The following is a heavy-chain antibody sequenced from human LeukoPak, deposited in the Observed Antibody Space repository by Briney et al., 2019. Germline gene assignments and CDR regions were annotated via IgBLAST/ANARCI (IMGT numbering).Heavy chain of an antibody. J-gene: IGHJ4*02. CDR2: ISSSGITF. CDR1: GFTFSDYY. V-gene: IGHV3-11*04. Sequence: GGSLRLSCAASGFTFSDYYMSWIRQAPGKGLEWVSCISSSGITFYYADSVKGRFTISRDNAKNSLYLQMNSLRAEDTAVYYCATQWLDTDYWGQGTLVTVSS. D-gene: IGHD6-19*01. CDR3: ATQWLDTDY.